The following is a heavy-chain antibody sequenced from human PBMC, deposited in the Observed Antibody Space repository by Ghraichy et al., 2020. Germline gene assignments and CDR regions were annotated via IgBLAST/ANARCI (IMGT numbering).Heavy chain of an antibody. CDR3: ARGGLYGGNVHFDY. D-gene: IGHD4-23*01. J-gene: IGHJ4*02. CDR1: GGSVSSGSHF. CDR2: IHYSGST. V-gene: IGHV4-61*01. Sequence: SETLSLTCTVSGGSVSSGSHFWTWIRQPPGKGLEWIGHIHYSGSTNYNPSLKSRVTISVDTSKNQFSLKLSSVTAADTAVYYCARGGLYGGNVHFDYWGQGTLVTVSS.